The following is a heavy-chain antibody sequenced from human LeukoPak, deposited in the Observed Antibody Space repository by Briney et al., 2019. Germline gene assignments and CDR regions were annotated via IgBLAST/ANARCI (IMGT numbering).Heavy chain of an antibody. CDR2: ISGTGGST. CDR3: ASGSPVYVY. V-gene: IGHV3-23*01. Sequence: GGSLRLSCAASGFTFSSYAMSWVRQAPGKGLEWVSAISGTGGSTYYADSVKGRFTISRDNAKNSLYLQMNSLRAEDTAVYYCASGSPVYVYWGQGTLVTVSS. J-gene: IGHJ4*02. D-gene: IGHD2/OR15-2a*01. CDR1: GFTFSSYA.